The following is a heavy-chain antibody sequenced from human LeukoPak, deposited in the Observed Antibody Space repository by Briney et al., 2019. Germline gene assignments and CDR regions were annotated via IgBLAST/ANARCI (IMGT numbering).Heavy chain of an antibody. D-gene: IGHD6-6*01. CDR3: AREAIAARPVYYYYGMDV. CDR1: GYTFTGYY. Sequence: GASVKVSCKASGYTFTGYYMHWVRQAPGQGLEWMGWINPNSGGTNYAQKFQGRVTMTRDTSISTAYVELSRLRSDDTAVYYCAREAIAARPVYYYYGMDVWGQGTTVTVSS. V-gene: IGHV1-2*02. CDR2: INPNSGGT. J-gene: IGHJ6*02.